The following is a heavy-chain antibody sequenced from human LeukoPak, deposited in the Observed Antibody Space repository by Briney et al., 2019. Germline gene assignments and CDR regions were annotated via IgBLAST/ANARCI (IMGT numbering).Heavy chain of an antibody. J-gene: IGHJ6*02. CDR1: GYTFTSYG. D-gene: IGHD5-12*01. CDR2: IIPIFGTA. V-gene: IGHV1-69*13. CDR3: ARDDGVYIVATIRNYYYYGMDV. Sequence: GASVKVSCKASGYTFTSYGISWVRQAPGQGLEWMGGIIPIFGTANYAQKFQGRVTITADESTSTAYMELSSLRSEDTAVYYCARDDGVYIVATIRNYYYYGMDVWGQGTTVTVSS.